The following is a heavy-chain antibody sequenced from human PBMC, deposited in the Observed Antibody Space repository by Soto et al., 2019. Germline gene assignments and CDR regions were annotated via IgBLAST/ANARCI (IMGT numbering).Heavy chain of an antibody. J-gene: IGHJ5*02. D-gene: IGHD3-3*01. Sequence: SETLSLTCAVYGGSFSGYYWSWIRQPPGKGLEWIGEINHSGSTNYNPSLKSRVTISVDTSKNQFSLKLSSVTAADTAVYYCARGIVLRFLEWLSQSGPGRWFDPWGQGTLVTVSS. CDR2: INHSGST. CDR1: GGSFSGYY. CDR3: ARGIVLRFLEWLSQSGPGRWFDP. V-gene: IGHV4-34*01.